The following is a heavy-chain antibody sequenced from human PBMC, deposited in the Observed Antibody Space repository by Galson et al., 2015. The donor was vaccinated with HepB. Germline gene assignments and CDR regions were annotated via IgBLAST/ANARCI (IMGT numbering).Heavy chain of an antibody. CDR1: GFTFSSYA. CDR2: ISGSGGST. D-gene: IGHD2-21*01. J-gene: IGHJ4*02. V-gene: IGHV3-23*01. CDR3: AKAGYCGGDCYSPFDY. Sequence: SLRLSCAASGFTFSSYAMSWVRQAPGKGLEWVSAISGSGGSTYYADSVKGRFTISRDNSKNTLYLQMNSLRAEDTAVYYCAKAGYCGGDCYSPFDYWGQGTLVTVSS.